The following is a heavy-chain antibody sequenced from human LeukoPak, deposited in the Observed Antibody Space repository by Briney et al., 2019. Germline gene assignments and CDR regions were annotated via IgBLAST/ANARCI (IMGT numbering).Heavy chain of an antibody. Sequence: SETLSLTWTVTGGSISSYYSNWIRQPPGKGLEWLGYIHYSGSTKYNPSLESRVTISLDTAKNQFSLRLSSLTAADTAVYYCARGEGQAVSSFDYWGQGMLVTVSS. V-gene: IGHV4-59*01. D-gene: IGHD5/OR15-5a*01. CDR3: ARGEGQAVSSFDY. J-gene: IGHJ4*02. CDR1: GGSISSYY. CDR2: IHYSGST.